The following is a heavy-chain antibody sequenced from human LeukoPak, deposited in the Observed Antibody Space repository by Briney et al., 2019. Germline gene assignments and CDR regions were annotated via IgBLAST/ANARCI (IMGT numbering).Heavy chain of an antibody. Sequence: PGRSLRLSCAASGFTFSSYAMHWVRQAPGKGLEWVAVISYDGSNKYYEDSVKGRFTISRDNSKNTLYLQMNSLRAEDTAAYYCARALYSSSWSGGLDYWGQGTLVTVSS. J-gene: IGHJ4*02. CDR2: ISYDGSNK. V-gene: IGHV3-30-3*01. CDR1: GFTFSSYA. D-gene: IGHD6-13*01. CDR3: ARALYSSSWSGGLDY.